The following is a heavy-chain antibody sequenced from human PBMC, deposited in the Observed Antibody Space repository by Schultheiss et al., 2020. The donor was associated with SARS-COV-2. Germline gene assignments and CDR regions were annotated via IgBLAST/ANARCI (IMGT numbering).Heavy chain of an antibody. Sequence: GESLKISCKGSGYSFTSYWIGWVRQMPGKGLEWMGIIYPGDSDTRYSPSFQGQVTISADKSISTAYLQWSSLKASDTAMYYCARRGITMVRGSYYYFDYWGQGTLVTVSS. CDR1: GYSFTSYW. J-gene: IGHJ4*02. D-gene: IGHD3-10*01. CDR2: IYPGDSDT. CDR3: ARRGITMVRGSYYYFDY. V-gene: IGHV5-51*01.